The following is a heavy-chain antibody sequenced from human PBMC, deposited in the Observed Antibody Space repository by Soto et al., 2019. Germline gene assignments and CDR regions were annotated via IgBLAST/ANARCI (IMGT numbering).Heavy chain of an antibody. Sequence: QTVGSLRLSCAASGFGFGSYALSWVRQAPGKGLEWVSTISGSDGKTFYADSVKGRFSISRDTSQSTLYLQMNSLRADDTAMYYCARWSYLDYWGQGTRVTVSS. J-gene: IGHJ4*02. D-gene: IGHD3-3*01. CDR2: ISGSDGKT. CDR1: GFGFGSYA. V-gene: IGHV3-23*01. CDR3: ARWSYLDY.